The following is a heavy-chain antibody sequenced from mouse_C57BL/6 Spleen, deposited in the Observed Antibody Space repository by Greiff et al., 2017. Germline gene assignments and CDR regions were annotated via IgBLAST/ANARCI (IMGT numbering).Heavy chain of an antibody. CDR1: GYMFTDYY. D-gene: IGHD1-1*01. Sequence: VQLQQSGPELVKPGASVKISCKASGYMFTDYYMNWVKQSHGKSLEWIGDINPNNGGTSYNQKFKGKATLTVDKSSSTAYMELRSLTSEDSAVYYCARETGVVANSYWYFDVWGTGTTVTVSS. V-gene: IGHV1-26*01. J-gene: IGHJ1*03. CDR2: INPNNGGT. CDR3: ARETGVVANSYWYFDV.